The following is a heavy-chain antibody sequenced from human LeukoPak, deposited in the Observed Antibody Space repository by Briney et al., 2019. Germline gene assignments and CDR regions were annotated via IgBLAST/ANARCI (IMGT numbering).Heavy chain of an antibody. Sequence: SVKVSCKASGFTFTSSAVQWVRQARGQRLEWIGWIVVGSGNTNYAQKFQERVTITRDMSTSTAYMELSSLRSEDTAVYYCAAGSESHAGVKYWGQGTLVTVSS. CDR3: AAGSESHAGVKY. J-gene: IGHJ4*02. V-gene: IGHV1-58*01. CDR1: GFTFTSSA. CDR2: IVVGSGNT. D-gene: IGHD3-3*01.